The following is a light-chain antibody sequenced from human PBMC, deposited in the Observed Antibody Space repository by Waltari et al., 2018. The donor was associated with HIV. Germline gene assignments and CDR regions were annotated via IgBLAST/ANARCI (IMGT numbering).Light chain of an antibody. CDR1: KGSSSP. CDR3: QQFHSYPRT. CDR2: EAS. Sequence: AIQLTQSPSSLSASVVNRVTITCRASKGSSSPLAWYQQKVGKAPKLLISEASSLQSGVSSRFSSSVSGTDFTLTISSLQPEDFATYYCQQFHSYPRTFGQVTKVEIK. J-gene: IGKJ1*01. V-gene: IGKV1-13*02.